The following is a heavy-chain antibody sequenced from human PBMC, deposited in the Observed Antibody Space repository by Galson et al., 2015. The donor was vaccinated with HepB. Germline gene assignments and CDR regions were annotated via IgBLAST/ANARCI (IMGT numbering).Heavy chain of an antibody. CDR2: IVVGSGNT. CDR1: GFTLTSSA. D-gene: IGHD3-16*01. Sequence: SVKVSCKASGFTLTSSAVQWVRQARGQRLEWIGWIVVGSGNTNHAQKFQERVIITRDLSTSTVHMELSSLRSDDTAVYYCAAGNVTTFGGRFVNYYHYGMDVWGLGTTVTVSS. J-gene: IGHJ6*02. V-gene: IGHV1-58*01. CDR3: AAGNVTTFGGRFVNYYHYGMDV.